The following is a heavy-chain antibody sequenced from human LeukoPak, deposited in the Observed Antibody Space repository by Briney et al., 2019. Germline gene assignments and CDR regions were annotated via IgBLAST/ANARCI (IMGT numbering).Heavy chain of an antibody. CDR3: SSGYYYAHY. CDR2: ISYDGSNK. J-gene: IGHJ4*02. Sequence: PGGSLRLSCAASGFTFSSYAMHWVRQAPGKGLEWVAVISYDGSNKYYADSVKGRFTISRDNSKNTLYLQMNSLRAEDTAVYYCSSGYYYAHYCGQGTLVTVSS. D-gene: IGHD3-22*01. V-gene: IGHV3-30-3*01. CDR1: GFTFSSYA.